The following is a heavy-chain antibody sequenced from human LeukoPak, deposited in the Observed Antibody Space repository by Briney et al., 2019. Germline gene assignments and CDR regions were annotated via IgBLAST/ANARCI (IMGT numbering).Heavy chain of an antibody. CDR2: MYHGGST. CDR3: ARRRVPTIDFDY. Sequence: SETLSLTCAVSGDSISSSGYSWSWIRQPPGKDLEWVGFMYHGGSTHYNPSLKSRVTISVDRSTNQFSLKLSSVTAADTAVYYCARRRVPTIDFDYWGQGTLVTVSS. V-gene: IGHV4-30-2*01. J-gene: IGHJ4*02. CDR1: GDSISSSGYS. D-gene: IGHD5-12*01.